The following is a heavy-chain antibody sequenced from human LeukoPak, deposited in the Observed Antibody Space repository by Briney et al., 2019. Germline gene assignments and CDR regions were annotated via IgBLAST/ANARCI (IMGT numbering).Heavy chain of an antibody. Sequence: GASVKVSCKASGYTFTGYYMHWVRQAPGQGLEWMGWINPNSGGTNYAQKFQGRVTMTRDTSISTAYMELSRLRSDDTAVYYCARDLDPAITMIVGPLGDWGQGTLVTVSS. V-gene: IGHV1-2*02. CDR3: ARDLDPAITMIVGPLGD. J-gene: IGHJ4*02. D-gene: IGHD3-22*01. CDR2: INPNSGGT. CDR1: GYTFTGYY.